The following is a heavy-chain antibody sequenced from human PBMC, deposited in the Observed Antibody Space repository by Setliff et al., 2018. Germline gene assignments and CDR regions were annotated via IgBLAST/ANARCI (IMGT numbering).Heavy chain of an antibody. V-gene: IGHV4-59*01. CDR3: ARAAKYDSSGYYGFWFDP. CDR2: IYSSGSS. CDR1: GGSISSSY. D-gene: IGHD3-22*01. Sequence: TLSLTCSVSGGSISSSYWTWIRQPPGKGLEWIGYIYSSGSSNYNPSLKSRVTISVDTSKNQFSLRLSSVTAADTAVYYCARAAKYDSSGYYGFWFDPWGQGNLVTVSS. J-gene: IGHJ5*02.